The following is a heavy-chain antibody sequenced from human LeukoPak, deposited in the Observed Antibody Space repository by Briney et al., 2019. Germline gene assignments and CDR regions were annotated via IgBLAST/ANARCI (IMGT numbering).Heavy chain of an antibody. D-gene: IGHD3-10*01. J-gene: IGHJ4*02. CDR3: AKGSYLWFGDSSFDY. CDR2: ISATGGST. Sequence: GGSLRLSCAAPGFTFSHYAMNWVRQAPGKGLEWVSGISATGGSTFYTDSVKARFTISRDNSKNTLYLQMNSLRAEDTAVYYCAKGSYLWFGDSSFDYWGQGTLVTVSS. CDR1: GFTFSHYA. V-gene: IGHV3-23*01.